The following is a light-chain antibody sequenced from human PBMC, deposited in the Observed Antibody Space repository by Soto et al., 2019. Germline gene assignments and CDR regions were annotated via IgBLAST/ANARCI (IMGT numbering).Light chain of an antibody. CDR1: QSVPSDW. J-gene: IGKJ2*01. CDR3: QQYGTFPYT. CDR2: GAS. Sequence: EIVLTQSPGTLSLSPGERATLSCRASQSVPSDWLAWYRHTPGQAPRLLIYGASSRATGVPARVSGSGSGTDFTLTSNRLEHEDFEVYYCQQYGTFPYTFGQGTKLEIK. V-gene: IGKV3-20*01.